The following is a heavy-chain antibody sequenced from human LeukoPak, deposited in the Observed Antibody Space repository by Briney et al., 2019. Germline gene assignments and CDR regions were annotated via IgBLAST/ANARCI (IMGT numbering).Heavy chain of an antibody. CDR2: IYHSGST. CDR1: GGSISSGGYS. D-gene: IGHD6-13*01. V-gene: IGHV4-30-2*01. CDR3: AGRNSWYGFDY. J-gene: IGHJ4*02. Sequence: SQTLSLTCAVSGGSISSGGYSWSWIRQPPGKGLEWIGYIYHSGSTYYNPSLKSRVTISVDRSKNQFSLKLSSVTAADTAVYYCAGRNSWYGFDYWGQGTLVTVSS.